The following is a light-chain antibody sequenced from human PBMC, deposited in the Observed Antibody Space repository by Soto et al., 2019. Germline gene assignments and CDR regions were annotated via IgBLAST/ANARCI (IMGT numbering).Light chain of an antibody. CDR1: QTVRNNY. V-gene: IGKV3-20*01. CDR3: QQYGSLPRT. CDR2: GAS. J-gene: IGKJ1*01. Sequence: EFVLTQSPGTLSLSPGERATLSCRASQTVRNNYLAWYQQKPGQAPRLLIYGASRRATGIPDNFSGSGSGTDFTLTISRLEPEDFAVYYCQQYGSLPRTFGQGTKV.